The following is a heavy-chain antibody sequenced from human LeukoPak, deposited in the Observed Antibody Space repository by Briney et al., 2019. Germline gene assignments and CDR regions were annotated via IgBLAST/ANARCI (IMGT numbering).Heavy chain of an antibody. CDR2: IIPTLGRV. D-gene: IGHD3-10*01. CDR1: GGTFNSSA. J-gene: IGHJ6*02. CDR3: ARDPIVLVGEFMDD. Sequence: ASVKVSCKASGGTFNSSAFNWVRQAPGQGLEWMGRIIPTLGRVNTAQNFQGRLTISADKSTSTAYMELSSLRSEDTAVCYCARDPIVLVGEFMDDWGQGTPVTVSS. V-gene: IGHV1-69*04.